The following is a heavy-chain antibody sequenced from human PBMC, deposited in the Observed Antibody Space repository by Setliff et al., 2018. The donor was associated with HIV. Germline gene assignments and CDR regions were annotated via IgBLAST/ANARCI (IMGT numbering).Heavy chain of an antibody. D-gene: IGHD6-13*01. J-gene: IGHJ4*02. CDR2: IKQDGSDI. Sequence: GGSLRLSCVASGFSFSRHYMTWVRQAPGKGLEWVANIKQDGSDIHYVDSVKGRFTISRDNAKSSLYLQMNSLRAEDTAVYYCARGVAAAGTDYWGQGTLVTVSS. V-gene: IGHV3-7*05. CDR3: ARGVAAAGTDY. CDR1: GFSFSRHY.